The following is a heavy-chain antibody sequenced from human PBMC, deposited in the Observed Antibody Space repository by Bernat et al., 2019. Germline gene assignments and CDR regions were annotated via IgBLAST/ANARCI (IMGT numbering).Heavy chain of an antibody. CDR1: GGTFSSYT. D-gene: IGHD3-10*01. CDR3: ASLTAVQGGPPDY. Sequence: QVQLVQSGAEVKKPGSSVKVSCKASGGTFSSYTISWVRQAPGQGLEWMGRIIPILGIANYAQKFQGRVTITADKSTSTAYMELSSLRSEDTAVYYCASLTAVQGGPPDYWGQGTLVTVSS. CDR2: IIPILGIA. J-gene: IGHJ4*02. V-gene: IGHV1-69*02.